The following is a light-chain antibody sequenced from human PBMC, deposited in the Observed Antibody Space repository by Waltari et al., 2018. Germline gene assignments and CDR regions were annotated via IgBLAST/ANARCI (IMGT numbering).Light chain of an antibody. J-gene: IGLJ2*01. CDR1: NIGSKS. CDR2: YDN. Sequence: SYVLTQPPSVSVAPGETANIICGGENIGSKSVHWYHQKPGQAPVLVIYYDNDRPAGIPARFSGSNSGNTATLTIARVEAGDEADYFCQVWDTGSDQVVFGGGTKLSVL. CDR3: QVWDTGSDQVV. V-gene: IGLV3-21*04.